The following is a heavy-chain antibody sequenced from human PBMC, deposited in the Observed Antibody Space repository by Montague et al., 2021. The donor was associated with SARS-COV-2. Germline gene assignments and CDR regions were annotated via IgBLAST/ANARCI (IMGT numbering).Heavy chain of an antibody. D-gene: IGHD5-12*01. J-gene: IGHJ6*02. Sequence: SETLSLTCTVSGGSISSSNYYWGWIRQPPGKGLEWIGSIYYSGSTYYNPSLKSRVTISVDTSKNQFSLKLSSVTAADTAVYYCARGPLVCGYDPDGMDVWGQGTTVTVSS. CDR1: GGSISSSNYY. CDR2: IYYSGST. V-gene: IGHV4-39*07. CDR3: ARGPLVCGYDPDGMDV.